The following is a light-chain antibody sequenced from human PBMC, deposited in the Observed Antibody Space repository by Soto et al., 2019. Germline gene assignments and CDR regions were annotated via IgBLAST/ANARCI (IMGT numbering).Light chain of an antibody. Sequence: IVLTQSPATLSVSPGERATLSCRASQSVSSLLAWYQQKPRQAPRLLIYDTSTRATGIPARFSGSGSGTDFTLTISSLQSEDFAIYYCQQYGSPWTFGQGTKLEIK. CDR1: QSVSSL. CDR2: DTS. J-gene: IGKJ2*02. CDR3: QQYGSPWT. V-gene: IGKV3-15*01.